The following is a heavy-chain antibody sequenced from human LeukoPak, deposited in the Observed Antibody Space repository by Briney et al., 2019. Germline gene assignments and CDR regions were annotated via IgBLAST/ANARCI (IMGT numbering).Heavy chain of an antibody. V-gene: IGHV6-1*01. CDR3: ARDSKIPSRGYYCCYYMDV. D-gene: IGHD2-2*01. CDR2: SYDSSKWYN. Sequence: AQTLSLTCAISGDSVSSNCATWNWIRQSPSRGLESMISSYDSSKWYNDYAVSVKSRITIYPDTAKNQFSLQMNSVTPEDTAVYYCARDSKIPSRGYYCCYYMDVWGKGTTVTVSS. CDR1: GDSVSSNCAT. J-gene: IGHJ6*03.